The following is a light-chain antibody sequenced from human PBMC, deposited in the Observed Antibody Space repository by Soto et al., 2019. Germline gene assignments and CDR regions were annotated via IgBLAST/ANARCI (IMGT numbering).Light chain of an antibody. CDR2: EVS. CDR3: CSYAGNSLWV. Sequence: QSALTQPPSASGSPGQSVTISCTGTSSDVGAYNYVSWYQQYPGKAPKLMIYEVSKRPSGVPDRFSGSKSGNTASLTISGLQAEDEADYYCCSYAGNSLWVFGGGTKVTVL. V-gene: IGLV2-8*01. CDR1: SSDVGAYNY. J-gene: IGLJ3*02.